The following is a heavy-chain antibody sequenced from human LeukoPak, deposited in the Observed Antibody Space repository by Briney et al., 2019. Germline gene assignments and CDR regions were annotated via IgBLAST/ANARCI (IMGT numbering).Heavy chain of an antibody. CDR3: ARVSCSGGSCYLPLNWFDP. Sequence: ASVTVSCTASGYAFTGYYMQWVRQAPGQGLGWRGWINANSGGTNYAQKFQGRVTMTRDTSIRTAYMELSRLRSDDTAVYYCARVSCSGGSCYLPLNWFDPWGQGTLVTVSS. J-gene: IGHJ5*02. CDR1: GYAFTGYY. CDR2: INANSGGT. D-gene: IGHD2-15*01. V-gene: IGHV1-2*02.